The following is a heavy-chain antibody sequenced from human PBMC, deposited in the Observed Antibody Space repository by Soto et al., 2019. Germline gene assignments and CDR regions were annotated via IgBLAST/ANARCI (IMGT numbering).Heavy chain of an antibody. CDR2: IYYSGST. CDR1: GCSISSSSYY. V-gene: IGHV4-39*01. CDR3: SSTDTNRYRSSTSCFDPVYYGMYV. J-gene: IGHJ6*02. D-gene: IGHD2-2*01. Sequence: PSETLSLTCTVSGCSISSSSYYWGWIRQPPGKGLEWIGSIYYSGSTYYNPSLKSRVTISVDTSKNQFSLKLSSVTAADTAVYYCSSTDTNRYRSSTSCFDPVYYGMYVWGQGTTVTVSS.